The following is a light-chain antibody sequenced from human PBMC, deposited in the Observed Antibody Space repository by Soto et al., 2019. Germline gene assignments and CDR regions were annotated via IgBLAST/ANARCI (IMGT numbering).Light chain of an antibody. CDR1: QSISSW. CDR3: QQYNSYPYT. V-gene: IGKV1-5*01. Sequence: DIQMTKSPSTLSASVGDRVTITCRASQSISSWLAWYQQQPGKAHKLLIYDASSLESGVPSRFSGSGSGTEFTLTISSLQPDDFATYYCQQYNSYPYTFGQGTKLEIK. CDR2: DAS. J-gene: IGKJ2*01.